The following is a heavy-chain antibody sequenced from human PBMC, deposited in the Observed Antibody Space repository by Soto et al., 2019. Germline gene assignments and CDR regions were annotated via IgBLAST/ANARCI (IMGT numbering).Heavy chain of an antibody. D-gene: IGHD3-22*01. V-gene: IGHV3-23*01. CDR2: ISGSGGRK. J-gene: IGHJ6*02. CDR1: RFTFSSYA. CDR3: AKDQNYDSSGYYYYYYGMDV. Sequence: GGSLRLSCAASRFTFSSYAMSWVRQAPGKGLEWVSAISGSGGRKYYADSVKGRFTISRDNSKNTLYLQMNSLRAEDTAVYYCAKDQNYDSSGYYYYYYGMDVWGQGTTVTVSS.